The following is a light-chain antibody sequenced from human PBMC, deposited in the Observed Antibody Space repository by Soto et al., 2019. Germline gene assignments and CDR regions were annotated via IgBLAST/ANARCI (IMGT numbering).Light chain of an antibody. Sequence: QSVLTQPPSVSGAPGQRVTISCTGSSSNIGAGYDVHWYQQLPGTAPKLLIYGNSNRPSGVPDRFSGSKSGTSASLAITGLKAEDEADYNRQSYASSLSGWRVFGGGTKLTVL. CDR1: SSNIGAGYD. CDR3: QSYASSLSGWRV. CDR2: GNS. V-gene: IGLV1-40*01. J-gene: IGLJ3*02.